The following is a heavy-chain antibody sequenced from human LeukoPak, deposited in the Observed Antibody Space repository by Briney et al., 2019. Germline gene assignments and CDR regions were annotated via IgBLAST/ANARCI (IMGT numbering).Heavy chain of an antibody. CDR3: SGHYHFWNFDY. J-gene: IGHJ4*02. CDR2: IYYSGGT. CDR1: GVSISSRSYH. Sequence: SETLSLTCTVSGVSISSRSYHWGWIRQPPGKGLEWIGSIYYSGGTYYNPSLKSRATIAVDTSKNQFSRKLSSVTAARAALYYFSGHYHFWNFDYWGQGTLVTVSS. V-gene: IGHV4-39*01. D-gene: IGHD3-3*01.